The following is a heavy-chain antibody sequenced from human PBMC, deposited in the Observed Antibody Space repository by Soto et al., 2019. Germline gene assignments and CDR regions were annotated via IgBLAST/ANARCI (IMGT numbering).Heavy chain of an antibody. J-gene: IGHJ3*02. CDR1: GFTFSSYA. Sequence: PGGSLRLSCAASGFTFSSYAMHWVRQAPGKGLASVVVIWYDGSDKSYAAYVKGRFTISRDNSKHPVYLPMNSLRAEDTAVYYCASALQMVTTHAFDIGGQGTMVTVSS. V-gene: IGHV3-33*01. D-gene: IGHD4-17*01. CDR3: ASALQMVTTHAFDI. CDR2: IWYDGSDK.